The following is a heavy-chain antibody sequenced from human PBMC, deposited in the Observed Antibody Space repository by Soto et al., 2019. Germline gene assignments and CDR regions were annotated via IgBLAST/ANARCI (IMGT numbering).Heavy chain of an antibody. CDR3: ARDQVLRFLEWFRFDYGMDV. CDR2: INHSGST. Sequence: QVQLQQWGAGLLKPSETLSLTCAVYGGSFSGYYWSWIRQPPGKGLEWIGEINHSGSTNYNPSLKSRVTISVDTSKNQFSLKLSSVTAADTAVYYCARDQVLRFLEWFRFDYGMDVWGQGTTVTVSS. V-gene: IGHV4-34*01. CDR1: GGSFSGYY. J-gene: IGHJ6*02. D-gene: IGHD3-3*01.